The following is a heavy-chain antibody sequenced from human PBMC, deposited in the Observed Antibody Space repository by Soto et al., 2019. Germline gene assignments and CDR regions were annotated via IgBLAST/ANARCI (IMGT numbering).Heavy chain of an antibody. CDR1: GFTFSSYG. Sequence: QVQLVESGGGVVQPGRSLRLSCAASGFTFSSYGMHWVRQAPGKGLEWVAVISYDGSNKYYADSVKGRFTISRDNSKNTLYLQMNSLRAEDTAGYYCAKDGQDIVVVPAAPETIYYYYGMDVWGQGTTVTVSS. CDR3: AKDGQDIVVVPAAPETIYYYYGMDV. CDR2: ISYDGSNK. D-gene: IGHD2-2*01. J-gene: IGHJ6*02. V-gene: IGHV3-30*18.